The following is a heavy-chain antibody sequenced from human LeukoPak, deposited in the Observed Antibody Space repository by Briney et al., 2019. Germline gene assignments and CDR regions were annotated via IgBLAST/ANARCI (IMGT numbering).Heavy chain of an antibody. D-gene: IGHD1-26*01. CDR2: INHSGST. CDR1: GGSFSGYY. J-gene: IGHJ4*02. V-gene: IGHV4-34*01. Sequence: SETLSLTCAVYGGSFSGYYWSWIRQPPGKGLEWIGEINHSGSTYYNPSLKSRVTISVDTSKNQFSLKLSSVTAADTAVYYCARRVSGSYEVKFYFDYWGQGTLVTVSS. CDR3: ARRVSGSYEVKFYFDY.